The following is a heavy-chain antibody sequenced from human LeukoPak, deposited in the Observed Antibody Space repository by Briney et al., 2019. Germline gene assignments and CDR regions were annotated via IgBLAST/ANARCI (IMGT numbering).Heavy chain of an antibody. CDR2: INHSGST. V-gene: IGHV4-34*01. CDR1: GGSFSGYY. Sequence: SETLSLTCAVYGGSFSGYYWSWIRQPPGKGLEWIGEINHSGSTNYNPSLKSRVTISVDTSKNQFSLRLTSVTAADTAVYYCARGIPGRSIDYWGQGTLVTVSS. D-gene: IGHD3-16*02. J-gene: IGHJ4*02. CDR3: ARGIPGRSIDY.